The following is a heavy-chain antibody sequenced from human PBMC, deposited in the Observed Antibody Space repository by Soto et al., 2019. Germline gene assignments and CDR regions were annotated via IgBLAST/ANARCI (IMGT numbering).Heavy chain of an antibody. CDR1: GCSINTGGYY. CDR3: ARRLDDTPETFFNWFDP. CDR2: IFYTGTA. J-gene: IGHJ5*02. V-gene: IGHV4-31*03. Sequence: QVQLQESGPGLVKPSQTLSLTCTVSGCSINTGGYYWGWIRHLPGEGLEWIGHIFYTGTAYYNPSLRSRVTVSIDTYANQFSLHMYSVTAADTAMYYCARRLDDTPETFFNWFDPWGQGILVTVSS. D-gene: IGHD2-15*01.